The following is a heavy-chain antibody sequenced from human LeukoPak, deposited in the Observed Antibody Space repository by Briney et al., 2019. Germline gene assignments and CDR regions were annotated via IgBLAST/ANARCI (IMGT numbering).Heavy chain of an antibody. CDR1: GGSISSYY. CDR3: ARGLQLGQAWFDP. D-gene: IGHD6-13*01. J-gene: IGHJ5*02. V-gene: IGHV4-59*01. Sequence: KPSGTLSATCTVSGGSISSYYWSWIRQPPGKGLEWIGYIYYSGCTNYNPSLKSRVTISVDTSKNQFSLKLSSVTAADTAVYYCARGLQLGQAWFDPWGQGTLVTVSS. CDR2: IYYSGCT.